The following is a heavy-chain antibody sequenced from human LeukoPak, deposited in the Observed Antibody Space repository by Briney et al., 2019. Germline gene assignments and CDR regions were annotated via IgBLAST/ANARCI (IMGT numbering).Heavy chain of an antibody. J-gene: IGHJ4*02. Sequence: GGSLRLSCAASGFTFSSYWMTWVRQAPGKGLEWVANIKKDGSYKYYVASVKGRFTISRDNAKNSLYLQMNSLRAEDTAVYYCASLAVVTGGNWGQGTLVTVCS. CDR1: GFTFSSYW. D-gene: IGHD2-21*02. CDR3: ASLAVVTGGN. CDR2: IKKDGSYK. V-gene: IGHV3-7*02.